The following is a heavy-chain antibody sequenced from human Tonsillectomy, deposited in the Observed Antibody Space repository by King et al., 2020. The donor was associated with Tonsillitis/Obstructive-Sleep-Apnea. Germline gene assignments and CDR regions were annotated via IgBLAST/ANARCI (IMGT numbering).Heavy chain of an antibody. J-gene: IGHJ6*03. CDR3: ARDPAANCSSTSCYLYYYYYMDV. D-gene: IGHD2-2*01. V-gene: IGHV1-69*12. CDR2: IIPILGTA. Sequence: IQLVQSGAEVKKPGASVKVSCKASGWTFSSHSISWVRQAPGQGLELMGWIIPILGTANYAQKFQGSVGITADESTSKAYMELSSLRSEDTAVYYWARDPAANCSSTSCYLYYYYYMDVWGKGTTVTVSS. CDR1: GWTFSSHS.